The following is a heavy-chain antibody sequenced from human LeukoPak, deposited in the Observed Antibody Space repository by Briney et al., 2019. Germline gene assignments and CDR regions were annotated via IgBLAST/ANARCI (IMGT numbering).Heavy chain of an antibody. Sequence: GGSLRLSCAASGFTFSSMNWVRQAPGKGLEWVSSISSSSSYIYYADSVEGRFTISRDNSKNTLYLQMNSLRAEDTAVYYCAKDLAYYYDSSGYRYFDYWGQGTLVTVSS. CDR1: GFTFSS. D-gene: IGHD3-22*01. CDR3: AKDLAYYYDSSGYRYFDY. J-gene: IGHJ4*02. V-gene: IGHV3-21*04. CDR2: ISSSSSYI.